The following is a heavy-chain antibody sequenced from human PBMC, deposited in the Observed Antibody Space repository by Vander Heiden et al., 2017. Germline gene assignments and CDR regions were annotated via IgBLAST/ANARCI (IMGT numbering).Heavy chain of an antibody. CDR2: ISGSTSI. CDR1: GFSLSIYS. J-gene: IGHJ4*02. V-gene: IGHV3-48*02. CDR3: ARHRELLGY. Sequence: EVQVVESGGGLVQPGGSLRLSCAASGFSLSIYSMNWVRQAPGRGLEWVSYISGSTSIYYADSVKGRFTISKDNAKNSLYLQMNSLRDEDTAVYYCARHRELLGYWGQGTLVTVSS. D-gene: IGHD1-26*01.